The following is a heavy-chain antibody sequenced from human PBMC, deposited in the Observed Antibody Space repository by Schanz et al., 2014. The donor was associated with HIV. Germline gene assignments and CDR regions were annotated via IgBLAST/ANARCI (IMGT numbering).Heavy chain of an antibody. Sequence: QVQLQQWGAGLLKPSETLSLTCAVYGGSFSGYYWSWIRQPPGKGLEWIGEIKHSGGPNYNPSLKGRVTMSVDASKTQFSMKLDSVTAADTAVYYCARAKWPPRSRHFDFWGQGNLVTVSS. CDR3: ARAKWPPRSRHFDF. CDR2: IKHSGGP. CDR1: GGSFSGYY. J-gene: IGHJ4*02. V-gene: IGHV4-34*01. D-gene: IGHD6-13*01.